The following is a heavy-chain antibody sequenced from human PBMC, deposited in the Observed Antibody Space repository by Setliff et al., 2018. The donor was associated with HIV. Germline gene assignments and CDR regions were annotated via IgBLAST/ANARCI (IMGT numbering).Heavy chain of an antibody. CDR1: GGSISSDY. V-gene: IGHV4-59*01. D-gene: IGHD3-22*01. J-gene: IGHJ6*02. CDR3: ARSRTSSGYYGVTGYGMDV. CDR2: IYYSGST. Sequence: SETLSLTCTVSGGSISSDYWSWIRQPPGKGLEWIGYIYYSGSTNYNPSLKSRVTISVATSKNQFSPKLNSVTTADTAVYYCARSRTSSGYYGVTGYGMDVWGQGTTVTVSS.